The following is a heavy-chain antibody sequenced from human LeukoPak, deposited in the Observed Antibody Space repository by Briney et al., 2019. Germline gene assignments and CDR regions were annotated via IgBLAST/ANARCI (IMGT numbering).Heavy chain of an antibody. CDR1: GFTFSSYA. Sequence: GGSLRLSCAASGFTFSSYAMSWVRQAPGKGLEWVSAISGSGGSTYYADSVKGRFTISRDNSKNTPYLQMNSLRAEDTAVYYCAKTRRRVTFGGVIGHDAFDIWGQGTMVTVSS. D-gene: IGHD3-16*02. CDR2: ISGSGGST. J-gene: IGHJ3*02. V-gene: IGHV3-23*01. CDR3: AKTRRRVTFGGVIGHDAFDI.